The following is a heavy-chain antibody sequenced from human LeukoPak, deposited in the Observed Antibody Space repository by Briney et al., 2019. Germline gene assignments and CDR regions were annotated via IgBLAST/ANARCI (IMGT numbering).Heavy chain of an antibody. CDR2: IKKDGSEQ. CDR1: GFTFSSYW. Sequence: GGSLRLSCAASGFTFSSYWMSWVHQAQGKGLEWVANIKKDGSEQYYVDSVKGRFTISRDNAKNSLYLQMNSLRAEDTAVYYCARGTYSSSHYYFDYWGQGTLVTVSS. J-gene: IGHJ4*02. CDR3: ARGTYSSSHYYFDY. V-gene: IGHV3-7*01. D-gene: IGHD6-13*01.